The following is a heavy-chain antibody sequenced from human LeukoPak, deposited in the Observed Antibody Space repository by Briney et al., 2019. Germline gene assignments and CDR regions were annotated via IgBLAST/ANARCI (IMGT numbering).Heavy chain of an antibody. V-gene: IGHV3-30*03. CDR3: ARTVAGLYYFDY. CDR1: GFTFSSYG. D-gene: IGHD6-19*01. CDR2: ISYDGSNK. Sequence: GRSLRLSCAASGFTFSSYGMHWVRQAPGKGLEWVAVISYDGSNKYYADSVKGRFTISRDNSKNTLYLQMNSLRAEDTAVYYCARTVAGLYYFDYWGQGTLVTASS. J-gene: IGHJ4*02.